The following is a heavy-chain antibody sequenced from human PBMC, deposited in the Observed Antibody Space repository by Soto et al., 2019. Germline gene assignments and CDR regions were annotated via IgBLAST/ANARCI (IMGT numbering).Heavy chain of an antibody. CDR3: ARDPTPYSSSWYGENWFDP. CDR1: GFTFSSYA. D-gene: IGHD6-13*01. Sequence: PGGSLRLSCAASGFTFSSYAMHWVRQAPGKGLEWVAVISYDGSNKYYADSVKGRFTISRDNSKNTLYLQMNSLRAEDTAVYYCARDPTPYSSSWYGENWFDPWGQGTLVTVSS. CDR2: ISYDGSNK. J-gene: IGHJ5*02. V-gene: IGHV3-30-3*01.